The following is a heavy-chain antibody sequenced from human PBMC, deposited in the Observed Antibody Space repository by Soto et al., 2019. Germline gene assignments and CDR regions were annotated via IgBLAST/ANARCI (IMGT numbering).Heavy chain of an antibody. CDR3: ARDGEPTISIDAFDI. CDR1: GFTFSSYW. D-gene: IGHD2-21*01. V-gene: IGHV3-7*03. CDR2: IKQDGSEK. Sequence: GGSLRLSCAASGFTFSSYWMSWVRQAPGKGLEWVANIKQDGSEKYYVDSVKGRFTISRDNAKNSLYLQMNSLRAEDTAVYYCARDGEPTISIDAFDIWGQGTMVTVSS. J-gene: IGHJ3*02.